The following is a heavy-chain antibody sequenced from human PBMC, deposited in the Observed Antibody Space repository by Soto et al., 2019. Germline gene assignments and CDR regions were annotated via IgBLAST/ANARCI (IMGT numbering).Heavy chain of an antibody. Sequence: PGGSLRLSCAASGFTFSSYSMNWVRQAPGKGLEWVSSISSSSSYIYYADSVKGRFTISRDDAKNSLYLQMNSLRAEDTAVYYCARELGYWSGGSCYGGRAIDDWGQGTRVTVSS. D-gene: IGHD2-15*01. CDR3: ARELGYWSGGSCYGGRAIDD. V-gene: IGHV3-21*01. J-gene: IGHJ4*02. CDR2: ISSSSSYI. CDR1: GFTFSSYS.